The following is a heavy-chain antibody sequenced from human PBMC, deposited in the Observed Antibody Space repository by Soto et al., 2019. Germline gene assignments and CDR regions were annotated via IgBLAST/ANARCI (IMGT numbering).Heavy chain of an antibody. CDR3: ARDRYDSSGYYPGGY. CDR1: GFTFSSYG. J-gene: IGHJ4*02. D-gene: IGHD3-22*01. Sequence: QVQLVESGGGVVQPGRSLRLSCAASGFTFSSYGMHWVRQAPGKGLEWVAVIWYDGSNKYYADSVKGRFTISRDNSKNTLYLQMNSLRAEDTAVYYCARDRYDSSGYYPGGYCGQGTLVTVSS. CDR2: IWYDGSNK. V-gene: IGHV3-33*01.